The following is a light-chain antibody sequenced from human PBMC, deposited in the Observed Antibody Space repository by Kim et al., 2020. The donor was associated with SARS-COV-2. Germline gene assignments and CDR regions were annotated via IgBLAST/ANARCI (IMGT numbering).Light chain of an antibody. CDR1: QAIGTY. CDR3: QQYKIYPWT. Sequence: VCVGDRVTITCRASQAIGTYLAWFQQKPGRAPKSLIYAASNLHSGVPSKFSGNGSGADFTHTISSRQPEDCATYHCQQYKIYPWTVGRGTKVDIK. V-gene: IGKV1-16*02. J-gene: IGKJ1*01. CDR2: AAS.